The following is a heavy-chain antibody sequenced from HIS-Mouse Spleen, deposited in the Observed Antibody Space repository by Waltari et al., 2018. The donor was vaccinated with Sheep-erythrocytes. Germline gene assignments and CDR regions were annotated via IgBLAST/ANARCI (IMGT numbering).Heavy chain of an antibody. CDR1: GFTFSSYG. Sequence: QVQLVESGGGVVQPGRSLRLSCAASGFTFSSYGMHLFRQAPGQGLELVAVISYDGSNKYYADSVKGRFTISRDNSKNTLYLQMNSLRAEDTAVYYCAKVRTVNYWYFDLWGRGTLVTVSS. CDR2: ISYDGSNK. D-gene: IGHD1-1*01. V-gene: IGHV3-30*18. J-gene: IGHJ2*01. CDR3: AKVRTVNYWYFDL.